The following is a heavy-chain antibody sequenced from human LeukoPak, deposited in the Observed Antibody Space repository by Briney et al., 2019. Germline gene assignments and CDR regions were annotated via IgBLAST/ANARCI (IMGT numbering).Heavy chain of an antibody. Sequence: ASVKVSCKASGYTFSSYAISWVRQAPGQGLEWMGWINVYNGNRNYAQNFQDRVTMTTDTSTSTAYMELRSLRSDDTALYHCARNYDRRPFDYWGQGTLVTVSS. CDR3: ARNYDRRPFDY. CDR2: INVYNGNR. V-gene: IGHV1-18*01. CDR1: GYTFSSYA. J-gene: IGHJ4*02. D-gene: IGHD3-22*01.